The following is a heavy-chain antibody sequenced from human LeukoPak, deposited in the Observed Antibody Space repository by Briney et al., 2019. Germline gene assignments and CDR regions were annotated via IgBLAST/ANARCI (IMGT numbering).Heavy chain of an antibody. V-gene: IGHV3-11*01. CDR3: AKFGGDYSWLFDY. J-gene: IGHJ4*02. CDR2: ISSSGSTI. CDR1: GFTFSDYY. D-gene: IGHD4-17*01. Sequence: NSGGSLRLSCAASGFTFSDYYMSWIRQAPGKGLEWVSYISSSGSTIYYADSVKGRFTISRDNAKNTLYLQMNSLRAEDTAVYYCAKFGGDYSWLFDYWGQGTLVTVSS.